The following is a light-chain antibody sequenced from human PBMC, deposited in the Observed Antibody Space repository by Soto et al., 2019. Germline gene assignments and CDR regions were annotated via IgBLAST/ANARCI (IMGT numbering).Light chain of an antibody. CDR3: QHYNDWPLT. Sequence: EIVMTQSPATLSVSPGVRVTLSCRASQSIWNKLAWYQQKPGQTPRLLIFDASTRATGIPARFSGSGSETEFTLTISSLQSEDFAVYYCQHYNDWPLTFGGGTKVEIK. V-gene: IGKV3-15*01. CDR1: QSIWNK. J-gene: IGKJ4*01. CDR2: DAS.